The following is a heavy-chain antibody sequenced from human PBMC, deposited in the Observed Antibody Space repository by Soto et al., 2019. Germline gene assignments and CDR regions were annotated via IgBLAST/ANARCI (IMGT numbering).Heavy chain of an antibody. D-gene: IGHD6-13*01. CDR1: GYTFTSYA. Sequence: QVQLVQSGAEVKKPGASVKVSCKASGYTFTSYAMHWVRQAPGQRLEWMGWINAGNGNTKYSQKFQGRVTITRDTSGSTAYMELSSLRSEDTAVYYCARGIAAAGRGGYWGQGTLVTVSS. V-gene: IGHV1-3*01. CDR3: ARGIAAAGRGGY. J-gene: IGHJ4*02. CDR2: INAGNGNT.